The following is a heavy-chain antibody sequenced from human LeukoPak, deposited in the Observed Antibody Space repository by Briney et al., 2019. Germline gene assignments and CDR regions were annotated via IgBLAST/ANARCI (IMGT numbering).Heavy chain of an antibody. J-gene: IGHJ4*02. V-gene: IGHV1-2*06. CDR1: GYTFTGYY. CDR3: ARDQSDYYDSGGYYYGDLDY. CDR2: INPNSGGT. D-gene: IGHD3-22*01. Sequence: ASVEVSCKASGYTFTGYYMHWVRQAPGQGLEWMGRINPNSGGTNYAQKFQGRVTMTRDTSISTAYMELSRLRSDDTAVYYCARDQSDYYDSGGYYYGDLDYWGQGTLVTVSS.